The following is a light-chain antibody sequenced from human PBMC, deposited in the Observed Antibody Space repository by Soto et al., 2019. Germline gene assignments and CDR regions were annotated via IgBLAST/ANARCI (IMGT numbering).Light chain of an antibody. CDR3: QQSFSTLYS. J-gene: IGKJ2*01. CDR2: AAS. CDR1: QRIGTS. V-gene: IGKV1-39*01. Sequence: DLQMTQSPSSLSASVGDRVSITCRASQRIGTSLNWYQQKQGKAPKLLIFAASTLQSGVPSRFSGSGSGTDFILTISSLQPEDFATYYCQQSFSTLYSFGQGTKLEVK.